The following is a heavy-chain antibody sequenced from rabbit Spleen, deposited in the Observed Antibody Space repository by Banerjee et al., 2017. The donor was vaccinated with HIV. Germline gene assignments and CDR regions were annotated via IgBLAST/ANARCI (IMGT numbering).Heavy chain of an antibody. CDR1: GFSFSDKAV. Sequence: QEQLVESGGGLVQPGGSLKLSCTASGFSFSDKAVMCWVRQASGKGLEWIACINAITGKAVYASWAKGRFTFSKTSSTTVTLQMTSLTAADTATYFCARDLDAVIGWNFAWWGQGTLVTVS. CDR2: INAITGKA. V-gene: IGHV1S45*01. D-gene: IGHD1-1*01. J-gene: IGHJ3*01. CDR3: ARDLDAVIGWNFAW.